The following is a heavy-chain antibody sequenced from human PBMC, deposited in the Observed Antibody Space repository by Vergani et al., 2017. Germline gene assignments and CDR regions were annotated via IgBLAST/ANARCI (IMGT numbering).Heavy chain of an antibody. J-gene: IGHJ4*02. D-gene: IGHD3-22*01. Sequence: QLQLQESGPGLVKPSETLSLTCTVSGVSISSSSYYWGWIRQPPGKGLECIGSIYYSGSTYYNPSLKSRVTISVDTSKNQFSLKLSSVTAADTAVYYCARVDYYGSSGYYYYFDYWGQGTLVTVSS. V-gene: IGHV4-39*07. CDR1: GVSISSSSYY. CDR2: IYYSGST. CDR3: ARVDYYGSSGYYYYFDY.